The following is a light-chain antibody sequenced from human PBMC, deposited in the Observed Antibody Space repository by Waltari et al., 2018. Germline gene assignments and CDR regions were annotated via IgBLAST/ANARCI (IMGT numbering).Light chain of an antibody. J-gene: IGKJ4*01. CDR1: RSVSRY. CDR3: QQRSNWPLT. Sequence: EIVLTQSPATLSLSPGERATLSCRASRSVSRYLAWYQQRPCQAPVLLIYGASNRATGIPARFSGSGSETDFTLTISSLEPEDFAVYYCQQRSNWPLTFGGGTILEIK. V-gene: IGKV3-11*01. CDR2: GAS.